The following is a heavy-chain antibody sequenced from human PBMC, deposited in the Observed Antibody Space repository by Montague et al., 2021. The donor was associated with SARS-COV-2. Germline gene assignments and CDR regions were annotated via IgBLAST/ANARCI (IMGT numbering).Heavy chain of an antibody. CDR2: ISGDGGST. Sequence: SLRLSCAVSGFISDDYAMHWVRQAPGKGLEWVSLISGDGGSTYYADSVKGRFTISRDNSKNSLFLQMNSLRTEDTAFYHCTKDIRGLYYYDSSGWNAFDIWGQGTMVTVSS. CDR1: GFISDDYA. CDR3: TKDIRGLYYYDSSGWNAFDI. J-gene: IGHJ3*02. V-gene: IGHV3-43*02. D-gene: IGHD3-22*01.